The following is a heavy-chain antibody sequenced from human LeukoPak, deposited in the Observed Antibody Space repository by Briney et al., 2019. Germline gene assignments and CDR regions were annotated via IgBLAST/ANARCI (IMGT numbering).Heavy chain of an antibody. V-gene: IGHV4-34*01. CDR2: INHSGST. CDR3: ARGRRYSYGYKYYYYGMDV. J-gene: IGHJ6*04. D-gene: IGHD5-18*01. CDR1: GGSFSGYH. Sequence: SETLSLTCAVYGGSFSGYHWSWIRQPPGKGLEWIGEINHSGSTNYNPSLKSRVTISVDTSKNQFSLKLSSVTAADTAVYYCARGRRYSYGYKYYYYGMDVWGKGTTVTVSS.